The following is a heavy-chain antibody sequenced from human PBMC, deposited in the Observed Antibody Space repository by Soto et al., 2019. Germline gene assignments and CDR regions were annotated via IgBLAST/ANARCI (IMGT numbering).Heavy chain of an antibody. V-gene: IGHV3-23*01. CDR3: AKDLIGSSSSWYGSD. J-gene: IGHJ4*02. CDR1: GFTFSSYA. D-gene: IGHD6-13*01. Sequence: PGGSLRLSCAASGFTFSSYAMSWVRQAPGKGLEWVSAISGSGGSTYYADSVKGRFTISRDNSKNTLYLQMNSLRAEDTAVYYCAKDLIGSSSSWYGSDWGQGTLVTVSS. CDR2: ISGSGGST.